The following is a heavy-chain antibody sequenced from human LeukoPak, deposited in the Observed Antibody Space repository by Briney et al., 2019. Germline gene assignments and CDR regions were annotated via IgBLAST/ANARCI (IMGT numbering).Heavy chain of an antibody. CDR1: GGSISSSSYY. J-gene: IGHJ5*02. V-gene: IGHV4-39*01. CDR3: ARTPVGAAAGIGWFDP. D-gene: IGHD6-13*01. Sequence: PSETLSLTCTVSGGSISSSSYYWGWIRQPPGKGLEWIGSIYYSGSTYYNPSLKSRVTISVYTSKNQFSLKLSSVTAADTAVYYCARTPVGAAAGIGWFDPWGQGTLVTVSS. CDR2: IYYSGST.